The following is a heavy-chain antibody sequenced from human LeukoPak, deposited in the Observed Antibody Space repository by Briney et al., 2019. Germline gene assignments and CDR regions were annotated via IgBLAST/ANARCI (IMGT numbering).Heavy chain of an antibody. V-gene: IGHV4-4*07. D-gene: IGHD6-6*01. CDR1: GFSISNYY. CDR3: ARGRGQLVRGVWFDP. J-gene: IGHJ5*02. Sequence: SETLSLTCTVSGFSISNYYWSWIRQPAGKGLEWIGRIYTNGNTKYNPSLKSRVTMSVDMSKNQFSLKLSSVTAADTAVYYCARGRGQLVRGVWFDPWGQGTLVTVSS. CDR2: IYTNGNT.